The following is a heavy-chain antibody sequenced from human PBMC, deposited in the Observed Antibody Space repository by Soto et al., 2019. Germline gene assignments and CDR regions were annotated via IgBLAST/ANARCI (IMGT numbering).Heavy chain of an antibody. CDR2: MNPNSGNT. Sequence: ASVKVSCKTSGYTFTSYDINWVRQATGQGLEWMGWMNPNSGNTGYAQKFQGRVTMTRDTSMSTAYMELSSLTSEDTAVYYCATIDFWSGYGPSPFDYWGQGTLVTVSS. CDR3: ATIDFWSGYGPSPFDY. D-gene: IGHD3-3*01. CDR1: GYTFTSYD. V-gene: IGHV1-8*01. J-gene: IGHJ4*02.